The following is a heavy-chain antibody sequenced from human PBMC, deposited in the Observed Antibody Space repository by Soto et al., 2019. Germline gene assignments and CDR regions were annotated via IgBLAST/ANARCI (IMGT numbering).Heavy chain of an antibody. J-gene: IGHJ4*02. CDR3: AREGENNWGLEYYFDY. CDR2: TYYRSKWYN. Sequence: SQTLSLTCAISGDSVSSNSAAWNWIRQSPSRGLEWLGRTYYRSKWYNDYAVSVKSRITINPDTSKNQFSLQLNSVTPEDTAVYYCAREGENNWGLEYYFDYWGQGTLVTVSS. V-gene: IGHV6-1*01. D-gene: IGHD7-27*01. CDR1: GDSVSSNSAA.